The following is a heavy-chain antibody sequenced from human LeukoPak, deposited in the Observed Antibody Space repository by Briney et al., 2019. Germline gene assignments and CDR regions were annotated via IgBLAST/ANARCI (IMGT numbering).Heavy chain of an antibody. V-gene: IGHV3-23*01. CDR2: ISGSGGST. D-gene: IGHD3-10*01. CDR1: GFTFSSYA. CDR3: AKDSVRGVRWWYNWFDP. J-gene: IGHJ5*02. Sequence: PGGSLRLSCAASGFTFSSYAMSWVRQAPGKGLEWVTAISGSGGSTYYADSVKGRFTISRDNSKNTLYLQMNSLRAEDTAVYYCAKDSVRGVRWWYNWFDPWGQGTLVTVSS.